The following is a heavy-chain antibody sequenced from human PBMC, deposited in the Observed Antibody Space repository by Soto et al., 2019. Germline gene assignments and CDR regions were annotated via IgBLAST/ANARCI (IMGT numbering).Heavy chain of an antibody. CDR1: GYTFTSCG. V-gene: IGHV1-18*01. CDR2: ISAYNGNT. CDR3: ASSRITGTTDWFDP. D-gene: IGHD1-20*01. Sequence: ASVKVSCKASGYTFTSCGISWVRQAPGQGLEWMGWISAYNGNTNYAQKLQGRVTMTTDTSTSTAYMELRSLRSDDTAVYYCASSRITGTTDWFDPWGQGTLVTVSS. J-gene: IGHJ5*02.